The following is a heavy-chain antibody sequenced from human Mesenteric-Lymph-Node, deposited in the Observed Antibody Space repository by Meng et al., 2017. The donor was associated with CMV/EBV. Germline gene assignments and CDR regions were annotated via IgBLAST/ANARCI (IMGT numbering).Heavy chain of an antibody. Sequence: GESLKISCAASGFTVSSNYMSWVRQAPGKGLVWVSRINSDGSSTSYADSVKGRFTISRDNAKNTLYLQMNSLRAEDTAVYYCARDASYDYSSTSCIDWGQGTLVTVSS. D-gene: IGHD2-2*01. V-gene: IGHV3-74*01. J-gene: IGHJ4*02. CDR1: GFTVSSNY. CDR2: INSDGSST. CDR3: ARDASYDYSSTSCID.